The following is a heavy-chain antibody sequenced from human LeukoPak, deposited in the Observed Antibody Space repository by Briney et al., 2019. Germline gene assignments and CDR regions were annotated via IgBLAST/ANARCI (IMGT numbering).Heavy chain of an antibody. V-gene: IGHV3-21*01. J-gene: IGHJ6*02. CDR3: ARDLFEQYYYGMDV. Sequence: PGGSLRLSCAACGFTFSSYSMNWVRQARGKGLEGVSSISSSSSYIYYADSVKGRFTISRDNAKNSLYLQMNSLRAEDTAVYYCARDLFEQYYYGMDVWGQGTTVTVSS. CDR1: GFTFSSYS. D-gene: IGHD2-21*01. CDR2: ISSSSSYI.